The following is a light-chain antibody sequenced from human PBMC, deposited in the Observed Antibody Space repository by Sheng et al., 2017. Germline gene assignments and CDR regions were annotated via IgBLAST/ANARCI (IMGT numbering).Light chain of an antibody. J-gene: IGLJ3*02. CDR3: QSYDISLNSGV. V-gene: IGLV1-40*01. Sequence: QSVLTQPPSVSGAPGQRVTISCTGDSSNFGSGSDVHWYQQLPGTAPRLLIHTNNNRPSGVPGRFSGSASGTSASLAITGLQAEDEADYFCQSYDISLNSGVFGGGTKLTVL. CDR2: TNN. CDR1: SSNFGSGSD.